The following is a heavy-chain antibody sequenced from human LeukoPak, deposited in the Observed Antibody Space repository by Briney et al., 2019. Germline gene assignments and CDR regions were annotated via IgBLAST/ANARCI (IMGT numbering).Heavy chain of an antibody. V-gene: IGHV1-69*01. J-gene: IGHJ4*02. CDR2: ILPIFCTA. Sequence: LVKLSYTPSGGPVSRYAISWVRRSPGQGLGWRGGILPIFCTANYVQKFQGRVTITADEYTSTAYMELSSLRSEDTAVYYCARGPYSGSYGHFDYWGQGTLVTVSS. CDR3: ARGPYSGSYGHFDY. CDR1: GGPVSRYA. D-gene: IGHD1-26*01.